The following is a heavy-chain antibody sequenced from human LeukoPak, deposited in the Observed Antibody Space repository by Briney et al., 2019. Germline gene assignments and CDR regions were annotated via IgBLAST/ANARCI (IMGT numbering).Heavy chain of an antibody. D-gene: IGHD3-3*01. CDR1: GYTFTSYG. J-gene: IGHJ4*02. CDR3: ARDGTIFGVVIPADY. V-gene: IGHV1-18*01. Sequence: ASVKVSFKASGYTFTSYGISWVRQAPGQGLEWMGWISAYNGNTNYAQKLQGRVTMTTDTSTSTAYMELRSLRSDDTAVYYCARDGTIFGVVIPADYWGQGTLVTVSS. CDR2: ISAYNGNT.